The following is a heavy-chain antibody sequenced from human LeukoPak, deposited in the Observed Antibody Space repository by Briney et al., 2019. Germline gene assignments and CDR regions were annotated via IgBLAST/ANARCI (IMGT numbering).Heavy chain of an antibody. D-gene: IGHD2-2*01. CDR1: GFTFYDYA. CDR2: ISWNSGSI. V-gene: IGHV3-9*01. Sequence: PGGSLRLSCAASGFTFYDYAMHWVRHAPGKGLEWVSGISWNSGSIGYADSVKGRFTISRDNAKNSLYLQMNSLRAEDTALYYCAKDVSSTRYYYYGMDVWGQGTTVTVSS. J-gene: IGHJ6*02. CDR3: AKDVSSTRYYYYGMDV.